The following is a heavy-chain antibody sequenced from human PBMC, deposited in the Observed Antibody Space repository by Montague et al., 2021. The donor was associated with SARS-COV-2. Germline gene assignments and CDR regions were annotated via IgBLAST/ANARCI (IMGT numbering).Heavy chain of an antibody. J-gene: IGHJ3*02. V-gene: IGHV4-34*01. Sequence: SETLSLTCAVSRGSFSNYYWTWIRQSPGKGLEWIGEINQGGAPNYTPSLKSRVTISLVTSKKQISLNLNSVTVADTAVFFCARGRPVQGSFRHFDSISSGALDIWAQGSLVIVSS. CDR2: INQGGAP. CDR3: ARGRPVQGSFRHFDSISSGALDI. CDR1: RGSFSNYY. D-gene: IGHD3-9*01.